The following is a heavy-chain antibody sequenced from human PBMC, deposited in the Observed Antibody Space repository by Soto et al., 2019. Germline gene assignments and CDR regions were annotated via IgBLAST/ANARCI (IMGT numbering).Heavy chain of an antibody. CDR1: GGSISSGGYY. CDR2: IYYSGST. D-gene: IGHD1-7*01. V-gene: IGHV4-31*03. CDR3: AREGTTASNWFDP. Sequence: SETLSLTCTVSGGSISSGGYYWSWIRQHPGKGLEWIGYIYYSGSTYYNPSLKSRVTISVDTSKNQFSLKLSSVTAADTAVYYCAREGTTASNWFDPWGQVTLVTVS. J-gene: IGHJ5*02.